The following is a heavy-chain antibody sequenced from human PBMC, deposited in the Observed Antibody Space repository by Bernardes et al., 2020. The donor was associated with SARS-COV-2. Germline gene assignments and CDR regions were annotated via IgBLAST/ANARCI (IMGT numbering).Heavy chain of an antibody. CDR3: VRAVWGIWYFDL. J-gene: IGHJ2*01. Sequence: SEPLSLTCAVYGGSLSGYYWNWIRQPPGKGLEWIGEINYSGSTNYNPSLKSRVTISIDTSKNQLSLKLSSVTAADTAVYYCVRAVWGIWYFDLWGRGTLVTVSS. CDR2: INYSGST. V-gene: IGHV4-34*01. D-gene: IGHD3-16*01. CDR1: GGSLSGYY.